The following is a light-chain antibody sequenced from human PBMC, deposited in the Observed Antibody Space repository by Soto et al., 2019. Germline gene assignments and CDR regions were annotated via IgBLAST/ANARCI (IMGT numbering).Light chain of an antibody. V-gene: IGLV2-14*03. CDR3: SSYTSSTTYV. CDR2: DVN. Sequence: QSALTQPAFVSGSLGQSITISCTGTSSDVGAYNYVSWYQQHPGKAPKFIIYDVNNRPSGVSNRFSGSKSGNTASLTISGLQAEDEADYYCSSYTSSTTYVFGTGTKVTAL. J-gene: IGLJ1*01. CDR1: SSDVGAYNY.